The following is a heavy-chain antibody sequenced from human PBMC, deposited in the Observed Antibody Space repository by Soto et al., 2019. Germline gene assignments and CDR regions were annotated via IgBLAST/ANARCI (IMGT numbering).Heavy chain of an antibody. Sequence: GGSLRLSCAASGFTFSSYSMSWVRQAPGKGLEWVAAISGSGGSTYYADSVKGRFTISRDNSKNTLYLQMNSLRAEDTAVYYCAKDRQWLVSGGFDYWGQGTLVTVSS. CDR1: GFTFSSYS. J-gene: IGHJ4*02. CDR2: ISGSGGST. D-gene: IGHD6-19*01. CDR3: AKDRQWLVSGGFDY. V-gene: IGHV3-23*01.